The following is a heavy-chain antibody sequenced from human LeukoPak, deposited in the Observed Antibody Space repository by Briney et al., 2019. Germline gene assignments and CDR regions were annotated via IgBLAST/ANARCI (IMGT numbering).Heavy chain of an antibody. CDR3: AKDLQDGNYMDV. CDR1: GFTFSSYG. J-gene: IGHJ6*03. CDR2: ISYDGSNK. V-gene: IGHV3-30*18. Sequence: GGSLRLSCAASGFTFSSYGMSWVRQAPGKGLEWVAVISYDGSNKYYADSVKGRFTISRDNSKNTLYLQMNSLRAEDTAVYYCAKDLQDGNYMDVWGKGTTVTVSS. D-gene: IGHD1-14*01.